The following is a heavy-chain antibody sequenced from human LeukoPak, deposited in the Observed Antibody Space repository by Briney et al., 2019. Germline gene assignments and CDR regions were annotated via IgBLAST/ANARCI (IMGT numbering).Heavy chain of an antibody. D-gene: IGHD5-24*01. CDR1: GYTLTELP. Sequence: ASVKVSCKVSGYTLTELPMHWVRQAPGKGLEWMGGFDPEDGETIYAQKFQGRVTMTEDTSTDTAYMELSSLRSEDTAVYYCATASWRWLQFSFDYWGQGTLVTVSS. J-gene: IGHJ4*02. V-gene: IGHV1-24*01. CDR3: ATASWRWLQFSFDY. CDR2: FDPEDGET.